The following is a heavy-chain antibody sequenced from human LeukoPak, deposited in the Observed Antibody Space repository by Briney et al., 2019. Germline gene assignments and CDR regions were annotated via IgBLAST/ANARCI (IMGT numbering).Heavy chain of an antibody. Sequence: PSETLSLTCTVSGGSISSSSYYWGWIRQPPGKGLEWIGSIYYSGSTYYNPSLKSRVTISVDTSKNQFSLRLSSVTAADTAVYYCAGKYSSGYYWGQGTLVTVSS. J-gene: IGHJ4*02. CDR1: GGSISSSSYY. D-gene: IGHD6-19*01. V-gene: IGHV4-39*01. CDR3: AGKYSSGYY. CDR2: IYYSGST.